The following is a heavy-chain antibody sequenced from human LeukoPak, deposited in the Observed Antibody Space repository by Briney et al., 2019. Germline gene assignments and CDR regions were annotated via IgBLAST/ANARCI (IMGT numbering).Heavy chain of an antibody. Sequence: PGGSLRLSCVASGFTYSHYGMNWVRQAPGKGLEWVSGITSDSRGIYYANSVKGRFTLSRDNSENTLYLQMNSLRAEDTAAYYCARIRWWGSGWSFDYWGQGTLVTVSS. CDR2: ITSDSRGI. J-gene: IGHJ4*02. D-gene: IGHD6-19*01. V-gene: IGHV3-23*01. CDR3: ARIRWWGSGWSFDY. CDR1: GFTYSHYG.